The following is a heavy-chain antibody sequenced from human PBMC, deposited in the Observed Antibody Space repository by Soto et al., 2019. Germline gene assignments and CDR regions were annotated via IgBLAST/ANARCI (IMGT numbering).Heavy chain of an antibody. V-gene: IGHV4-61*01. CDR3: ARDGVDYESGWLDP. CDR1: GDSVRRGSYY. Sequence: QVQLQESGPGLVKPSETLSLTCTVSGDSVRRGSYYWNWIRQPPGKGLEWLGYIYYSGSTEYNPSFKSRVTMSVDTSKNKFSLRLSSVTAADTAIYYCARDGVDYESGWLDPWGQGTLVTVSS. D-gene: IGHD4-17*01. CDR2: IYYSGST. J-gene: IGHJ5*02.